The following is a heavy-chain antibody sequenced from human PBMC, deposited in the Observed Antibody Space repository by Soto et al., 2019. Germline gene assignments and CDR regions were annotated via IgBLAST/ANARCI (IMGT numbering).Heavy chain of an antibody. CDR1: GYTFTSYA. Sequence: VQLVQSGAEEKKPGASVKVSCKASGYTFTSYAMHWVRQAPGQRLEWMGWIIAGNGNTKYSQKFQGRVTITRDTPASTAYMELSSLRSEDTAVYYCASNHLGTTRYGMDVWGQGTTVTVSS. D-gene: IGHD1-7*01. CDR2: IIAGNGNT. J-gene: IGHJ6*02. CDR3: ASNHLGTTRYGMDV. V-gene: IGHV1-3*05.